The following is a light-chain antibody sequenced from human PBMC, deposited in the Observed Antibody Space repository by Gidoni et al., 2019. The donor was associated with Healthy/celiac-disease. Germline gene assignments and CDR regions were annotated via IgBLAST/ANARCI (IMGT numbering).Light chain of an antibody. J-gene: IGLJ1*01. Sequence: QSARTQPASVSGSPGQSITISCTGTSSDVGGYNYVSWYQQHPGKAPKLMIYDVSNRPSGVSNRFSGSKSGNTASLTISGLQAEDEADYYCSSYTSSSTLWVFGTGTKVTVL. CDR1: SSDVGGYNY. CDR3: SSYTSSSTLWV. V-gene: IGLV2-14*01. CDR2: DVS.